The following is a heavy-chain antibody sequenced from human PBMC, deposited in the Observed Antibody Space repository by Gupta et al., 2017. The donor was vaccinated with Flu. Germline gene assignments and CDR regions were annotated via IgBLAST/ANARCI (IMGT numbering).Heavy chain of an antibody. CDR3: SNYLGVVGADY. CDR1: GFTFSSCW. Sequence: EVQLVESGGGLVQPGGSLRLSCEASGFTFSSCWMHWVRQAPGKGLGWVSRIIPAGSVADDADSVKGRFTISRDNAKNTLYSHIKSMRAEDTAVYYWSNYLGVVGADYCVQGTLVTVSS. V-gene: IGHV3-74*01. J-gene: IGHJ4*02. CDR2: IIPAGSVA. D-gene: IGHD3-3*01.